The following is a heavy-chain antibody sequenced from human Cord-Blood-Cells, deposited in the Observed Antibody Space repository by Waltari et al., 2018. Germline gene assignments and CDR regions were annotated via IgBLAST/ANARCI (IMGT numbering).Heavy chain of an antibody. V-gene: IGHV1-2*04. J-gene: IGHJ3*02. Sequence: QVQLVQSGAEVKKPGVSVKVSCKASGYTFTGYYMHWVRQAPGQGLEWMGWINPNSGGTNYAQKFQGWVTMTRDTSISTAYMELSRLRSDDTAVYYCARAGRGYSGYDDAFDIWGQGTMVTVSS. CDR1: GYTFTGYY. CDR3: ARAGRGYSGYDDAFDI. CDR2: INPNSGGT. D-gene: IGHD5-12*01.